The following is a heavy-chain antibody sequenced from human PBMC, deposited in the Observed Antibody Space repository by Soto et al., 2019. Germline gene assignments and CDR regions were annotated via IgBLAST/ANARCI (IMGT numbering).Heavy chain of an antibody. CDR1: GDSVSSNSAA. CDR2: TYYRSKWYH. CDR3: ARDRPPYINGITSWFDP. J-gene: IGHJ5*02. Sequence: QVQLQQSGPGLVKASQTLSLTCDISGDSVSSNSAAWNWIRQSPSRGLEWLGRTYYRSKWYHDYAVSVKSRITINPDTSKNQFSLQLNSVTPDDTAVYFCARDRPPYINGITSWFDPWGQGTLVTVSS. V-gene: IGHV6-1*01. D-gene: IGHD1-7*01.